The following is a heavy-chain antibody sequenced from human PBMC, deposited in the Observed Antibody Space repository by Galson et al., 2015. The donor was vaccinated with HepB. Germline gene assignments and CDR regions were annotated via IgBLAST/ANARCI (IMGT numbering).Heavy chain of an antibody. V-gene: IGHV4-4*02. D-gene: IGHD2-15*01. CDR2: IYHSGST. J-gene: IGHJ4*02. CDR1: GGSISSSNW. CDR3: ARAGLGYCSGGSCYYFDY. Sequence: SETLSLTCAVSGGSISSSNWWSWVRQPPGKGLEWVGEIYHSGSTNYNPSLKSRVTISVDKSKNQFSLKLSSVTAADTAVYYCARAGLGYCSGGSCYYFDYWGQGTLVTVSS.